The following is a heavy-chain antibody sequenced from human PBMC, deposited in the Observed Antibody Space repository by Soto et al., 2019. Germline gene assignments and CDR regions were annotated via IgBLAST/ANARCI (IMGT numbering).Heavy chain of an antibody. CDR1: GFTFSSYA. V-gene: IGHV3-64*01. Sequence: EVQLVESGGGLVQPGRSLRLSCAASGFTFSSYAMHWVRQAPGKGLEYVSAISSNGGSTYYANSVKGRFTISRDNSKNTLYLQMGSLRAEDMAVYYCARASGYAFDYWGQGTLVTVSS. J-gene: IGHJ4*02. CDR2: ISSNGGST. CDR3: ARASGYAFDY. D-gene: IGHD5-12*01.